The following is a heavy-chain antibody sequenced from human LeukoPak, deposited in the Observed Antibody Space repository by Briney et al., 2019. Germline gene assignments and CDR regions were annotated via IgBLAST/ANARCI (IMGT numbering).Heavy chain of an antibody. CDR1: GGSFSGYY. V-gene: IGHV4-34*01. CDR2: INHSGGT. J-gene: IGHJ6*03. CDR3: ARDAGMTTVTTGGVYYMDV. Sequence: PSETLSLTCAVYGGSFSGYYWSWIRQPPGKGLEWIGEINHSGGTNYNPSLKSRVTISVDTSKNQFSLKLSSVTAADTAVYYCARDAGMTTVTTGGVYYMDVWGKGTTVTVSS. D-gene: IGHD4-17*01.